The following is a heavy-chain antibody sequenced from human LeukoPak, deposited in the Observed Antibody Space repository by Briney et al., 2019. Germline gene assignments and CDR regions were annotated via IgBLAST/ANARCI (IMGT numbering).Heavy chain of an antibody. CDR1: GYTLTGYY. CDR3: ARSDGMDV. Sequence: ASVKVSCKTSGYTLTGYYMHWVRQAPGQGLEWMGRISPNSGDTNFAQKFQGRVTMTRDTSVTTVYMELSSLGSDDTAVYYCARSDGMDVWGQGTTVTVSS. J-gene: IGHJ6*02. V-gene: IGHV1-2*06. CDR2: ISPNSGDT.